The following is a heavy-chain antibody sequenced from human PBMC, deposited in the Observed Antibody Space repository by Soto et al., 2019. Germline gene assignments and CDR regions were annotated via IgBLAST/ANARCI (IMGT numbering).Heavy chain of an antibody. V-gene: IGHV4-61*01. CDR1: GDSVSGASYY. J-gene: IGHJ4*02. D-gene: IGHD5-12*01. CDR3: ARDIRGYSRAFDY. Sequence: TSETLSLTCTVSGDSVSGASYYWTWIRQSPGKGLEWIGYIYYSGSTTYNPSLKSRVTISIDTASNRFSLILTSVTPADTAVYFCARDIRGYSRAFDYWGQGTLVTVSS. CDR2: IYYSGST.